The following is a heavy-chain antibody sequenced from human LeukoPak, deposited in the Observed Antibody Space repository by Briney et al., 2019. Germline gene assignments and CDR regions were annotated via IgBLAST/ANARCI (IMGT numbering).Heavy chain of an antibody. V-gene: IGHV3-9*01. CDR3: AKEPYYYGSGTGPHFDY. CDR2: ISWNSGSI. Sequence: PGGSLRLSCAASGFTFDDYAMHWVRQAPGKGLEWVSGISWNSGSIGYADSVKGRFTISRDNAKNSLYLQMNSLRAEDTALYYCAKEPYYYGSGTGPHFDYWGQGTLVTVSS. CDR1: GFTFDDYA. J-gene: IGHJ4*02. D-gene: IGHD3-10*01.